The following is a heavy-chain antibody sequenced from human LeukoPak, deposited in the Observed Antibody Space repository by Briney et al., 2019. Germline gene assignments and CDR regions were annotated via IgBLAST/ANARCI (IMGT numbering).Heavy chain of an antibody. CDR2: IYSGGST. D-gene: IGHD3-22*01. CDR3: ALTYYYDSSGYPRGYGMDV. CDR1: GFTVSSNY. Sequence: SGGSLRLSCAASGFTVSSNYMSWVRQAPGKGLEWVSVIYSGGSTYYADSVKGRFTISRDNSKNTLYLQMNSLRAEDTAVYYCALTYYYDSSGYPRGYGMDVWGQGTTVTVSS. V-gene: IGHV3-53*01. J-gene: IGHJ6*02.